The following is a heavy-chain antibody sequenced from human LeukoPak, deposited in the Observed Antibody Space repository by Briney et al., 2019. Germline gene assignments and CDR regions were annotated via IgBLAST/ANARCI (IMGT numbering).Heavy chain of an antibody. J-gene: IGHJ4*02. Sequence: ASVKVSCKASGYTFTSYAMHWVRQAPGQRLEWMGWINAGNGNTKYSQKFQGRVTITRDTSASTAYMELSSLRSEDTAVHYCARDYYGSGSYPRFDYWGQGTLVTVSS. CDR1: GYTFTSYA. CDR2: INAGNGNT. CDR3: ARDYYGSGSYPRFDY. V-gene: IGHV1-3*01. D-gene: IGHD3-10*01.